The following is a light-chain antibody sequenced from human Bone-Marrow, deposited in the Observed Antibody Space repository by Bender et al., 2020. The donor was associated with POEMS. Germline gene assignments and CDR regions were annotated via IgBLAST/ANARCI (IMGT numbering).Light chain of an antibody. Sequence: QSVLTQPPSVSAVPGQKVTISCSGSSSNIGNNYVSWYQHFPGTAPKLLIFENYNRPSGIPDRFSGSKSGTSATLGITGLQTGDEADYYCGAWDSSLNAAVFGGGTKLTVL. J-gene: IGLJ2*01. CDR3: GAWDSSLNAAV. CDR2: ENY. CDR1: SSNIGNNY. V-gene: IGLV1-51*02.